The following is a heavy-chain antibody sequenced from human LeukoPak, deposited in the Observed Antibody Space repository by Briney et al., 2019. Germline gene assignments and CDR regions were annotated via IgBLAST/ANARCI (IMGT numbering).Heavy chain of an antibody. V-gene: IGHV1-2*02. CDR3: ARDGSGWYSFDY. CDR2: INPNNGGT. CDR1: GYTFTGYY. D-gene: IGHD6-19*01. J-gene: IGHJ4*02. Sequence: ASVKVSCKASGYTFTGYYMHWVRQAPGQGLEWMGWINPNNGGTNYAQKFQGRVTMTRDTSISTAYMELSRLRSDDTAVYYCARDGSGWYSFDYWGQGTLVTVSS.